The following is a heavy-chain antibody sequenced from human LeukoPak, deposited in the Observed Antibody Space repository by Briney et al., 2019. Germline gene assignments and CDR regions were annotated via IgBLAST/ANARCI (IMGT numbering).Heavy chain of an antibody. V-gene: IGHV1-69*05. CDR1: GGTFSSYA. CDR2: IIPIVGTA. Sequence: SAKVSCKASGGTFSSYAIRWVRAALGQGLEWMGGIIPIVGTANYAQKYQVRVTITTDESTITAYMELISLKSEDTTVYYCARKSGYVKGGYFDYLGQGTLVTVSS. D-gene: IGHD5-12*01. CDR3: ARKSGYVKGGYFDY. J-gene: IGHJ4*02.